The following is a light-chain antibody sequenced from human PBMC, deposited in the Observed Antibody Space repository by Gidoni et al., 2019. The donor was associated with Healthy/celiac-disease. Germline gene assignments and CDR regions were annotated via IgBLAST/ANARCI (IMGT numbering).Light chain of an antibody. J-gene: IGLJ1*01. CDR2: GKN. V-gene: IGLV3-19*01. CDR1: SLRSYY. Sequence: SSELPQDPAVSVALGQTVRITCQGDSLRSYYASWYPQKPGQAPVLVIYGKNNRPSGIPDRFSGSSSGNTASLTITGAQAEDEADYYCNSRDSSGNLWVFGTGTKVTVL. CDR3: NSRDSSGNLWV.